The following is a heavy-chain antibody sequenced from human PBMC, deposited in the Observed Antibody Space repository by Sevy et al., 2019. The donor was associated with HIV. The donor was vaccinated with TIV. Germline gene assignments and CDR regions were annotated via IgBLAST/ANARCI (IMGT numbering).Heavy chain of an antibody. Sequence: GGSLRLSCAASGFTFTTYNMNWVRQAPGKGLEWVSYISISSGTIYYADSVKGRFTISRDNAKNSVYLQMNSLRDEDTAVYYCATGGRDGYNYWGQGTLVTVSS. J-gene: IGHJ4*02. D-gene: IGHD5-12*01. CDR2: ISISSGTI. V-gene: IGHV3-48*02. CDR1: GFTFTTYN. CDR3: ATGGRDGYNY.